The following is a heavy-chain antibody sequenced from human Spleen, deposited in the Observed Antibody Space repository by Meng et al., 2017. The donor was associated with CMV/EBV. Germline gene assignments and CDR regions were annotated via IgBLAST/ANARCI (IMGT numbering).Heavy chain of an antibody. CDR2: IYSSGGET. Sequence: GESLKISCVASGFTVSNNYMSWVRQAPGRGLEWVAVIYSSGGETYYADSVKGRFTISRDKSKNTLYLQMNSLRPEDTAVYYCAKSLEHIVPKGVDVWGQGTTVTVSS. V-gene: IGHV3-66*02. CDR3: AKSLEHIVPKGVDV. D-gene: IGHD2-21*01. J-gene: IGHJ6*02. CDR1: GFTVSNNY.